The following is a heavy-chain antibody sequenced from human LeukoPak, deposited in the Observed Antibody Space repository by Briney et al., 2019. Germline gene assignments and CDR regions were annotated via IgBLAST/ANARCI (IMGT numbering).Heavy chain of an antibody. V-gene: IGHV4-59*10. J-gene: IGHJ4*02. CDR1: GGSFSGYY. D-gene: IGHD3-16*01. CDR2: IYTSGST. Sequence: PSETLSLTCAVYGGSFSGYYWSWIRQPAGKGLEWIGRIYTSGSTNYNPSLKSRVAISMDTSKNQFSLRLISVTAEDTAVYYCARGERMGLDFWGQGTLVTVSS. CDR3: ARGERMGLDF.